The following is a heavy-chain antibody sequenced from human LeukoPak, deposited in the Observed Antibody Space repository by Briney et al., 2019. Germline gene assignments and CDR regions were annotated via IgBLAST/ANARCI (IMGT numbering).Heavy chain of an antibody. V-gene: IGHV3-48*03. CDR2: ISGSGDVI. Sequence: PGGSLRLSCAASGFTFSIYEMNWVRQAPGKGLEWVSYISGSGDVIHYADSVKGRFIISRDNAENSLFLQMNSLRAEDTAVYYCARPLGYSGSGSYYAYWGQGTLVTVSS. D-gene: IGHD3-10*01. CDR1: GFTFSIYE. J-gene: IGHJ4*02. CDR3: ARPLGYSGSGSYYAY.